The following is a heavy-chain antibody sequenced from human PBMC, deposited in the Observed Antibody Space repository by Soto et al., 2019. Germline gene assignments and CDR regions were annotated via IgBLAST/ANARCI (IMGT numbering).Heavy chain of an antibody. CDR1: GGTFGTYT. V-gene: IGHV1-69*02. Sequence: QVQLVQSGAEVKKPGSSVKVSCKASGGTFGTYTISWVRQAPGQGLEWMGRIIPYLDITDYAQKFQGRLTIAANKSTTTANMERNRLRYEDTAGYFCAGDTTYWGQGTLVTVSS. CDR2: IIPYLDIT. CDR3: AGDTTY. D-gene: IGHD5-18*01. J-gene: IGHJ4*02.